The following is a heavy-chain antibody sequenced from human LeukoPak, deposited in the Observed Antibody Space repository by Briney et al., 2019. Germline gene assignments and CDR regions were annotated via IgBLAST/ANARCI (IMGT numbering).Heavy chain of an antibody. CDR1: GFTVSSNY. J-gene: IGHJ3*02. CDR2: IHKSAIT. Sequence: GGSLRLSCAASGFTVSSNYMTWVRQAPGKGLEWVSVIHKSAITYYADTVKGRFTISRDNSKNTLYLQMNSLRAEDTAVYYCARAYSGSYSAAFDIWGQGTMVTVSS. CDR3: ARAYSGSYSAAFDI. D-gene: IGHD1-26*01. V-gene: IGHV3-53*01.